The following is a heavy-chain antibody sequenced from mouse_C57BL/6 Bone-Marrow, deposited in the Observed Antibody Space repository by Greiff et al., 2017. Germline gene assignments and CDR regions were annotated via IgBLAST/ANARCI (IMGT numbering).Heavy chain of an antibody. V-gene: IGHV14-4*01. Sequence: EVQLQQSGAELVRPGASVKLSCTASGFNIKDDYIHWVKQRPEQGLAWIGWIDPEIGDTEYASKFKGKATITSDTSSNTAYLQLSSLTSEDTAVYYCSSFDGNYFDFWGQGTPLTVAS. CDR3: SSFDGNYFDF. D-gene: IGHD2-3*01. CDR1: GFNIKDDY. J-gene: IGHJ2*01. CDR2: IDPEIGDT.